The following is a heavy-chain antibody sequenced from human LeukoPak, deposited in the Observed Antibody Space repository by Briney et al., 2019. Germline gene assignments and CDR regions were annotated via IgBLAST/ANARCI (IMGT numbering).Heavy chain of an antibody. CDR2: IYSGTT. V-gene: IGHV3-53*01. J-gene: IGHJ4*02. CDR3: ARRAGAYSHPYDY. CDR1: GFTFRNYA. Sequence: GGSLRLSCVASGFTFRNYAISWVRQAPGKGLEWVSFIYSGTTHYSDSVKGRFTISRDNSKNTLYLQMNSLRAEDTAVYYCARRAGAYSHPYDYWGQGTLVTVSS. D-gene: IGHD4/OR15-4a*01.